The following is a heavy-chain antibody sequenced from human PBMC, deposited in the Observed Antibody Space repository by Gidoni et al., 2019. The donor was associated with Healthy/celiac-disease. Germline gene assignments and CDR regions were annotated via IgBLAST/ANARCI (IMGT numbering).Heavy chain of an antibody. CDR2: INHSGST. Sequence: QVQLQQWGAGLLKPSETLSLTCAVYGGSFSGYYWSWIRQPPGKGLEWIGEINHSGSTNYNPSLKSRVTISVDTSKNQFSLKLSSVTAADTAVYYCASSRLRYYYYYGMDVWGQGTTVTVSS. V-gene: IGHV4-34*01. CDR3: ASSRLRYYYYYGMDV. CDR1: GGSFSGYY. D-gene: IGHD4-17*01. J-gene: IGHJ6*02.